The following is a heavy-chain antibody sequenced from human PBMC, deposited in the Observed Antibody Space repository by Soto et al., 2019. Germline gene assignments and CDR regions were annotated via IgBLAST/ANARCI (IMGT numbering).Heavy chain of an antibody. CDR2: IIPIFGTA. CDR1: GGTFSSYA. CDR3: ARGGYCSSTSCLTENYYFDY. Sequence: ASVKVSCKASGGTFSSYAISWVRQAPGQGLEWMGGIIPIFGTANYAQKFQGRVTITADESTSTAYMELSSLRSEDTAVYYCARGGYCSSTSCLTENYYFDYWGQGTLVTVSS. V-gene: IGHV1-69*13. D-gene: IGHD2-2*01. J-gene: IGHJ4*02.